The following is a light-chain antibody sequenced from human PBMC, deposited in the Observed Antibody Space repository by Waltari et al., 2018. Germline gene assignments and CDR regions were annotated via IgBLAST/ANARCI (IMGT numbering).Light chain of an antibody. CDR1: ALPNAF. V-gene: IGLV3-25*03. CDR3: QSTDSSGDFVV. CDR2: RDT. Sequence: SYELTQPPSVSVSPGQTARITCSGDALPNAFTSWYQQKPGQAPLLLMYRDTERPSVIPERFSGSTSGTIVTLTSTGVQAEDEADYYCQSTDSSGDFVVFGGGTRLTVL. J-gene: IGLJ2*01.